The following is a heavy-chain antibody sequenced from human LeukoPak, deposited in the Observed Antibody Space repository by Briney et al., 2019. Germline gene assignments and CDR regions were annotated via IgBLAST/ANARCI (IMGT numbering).Heavy chain of an antibody. CDR2: INPNSGAT. V-gene: IGHV1-2*02. Sequence: ASVKVSCKASGYTFTGYYIHWVRQAPGQGLEWMAWINPNSGATNYAQKFQGRVTMTRDTSISTAYMELSRLTSDDTAVYFCARGRFGEWDNWFDPWGQGTLVAVSS. CDR3: ARGRFGEWDNWFDP. J-gene: IGHJ5*02. CDR1: GYTFTGYY. D-gene: IGHD3-10*01.